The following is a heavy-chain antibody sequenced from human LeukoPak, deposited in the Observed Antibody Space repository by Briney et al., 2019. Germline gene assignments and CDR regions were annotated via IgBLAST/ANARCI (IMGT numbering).Heavy chain of an antibody. J-gene: IGHJ4*02. Sequence: SETLSLTCAVYGGSFGGYNWGWIRQPPGKGLEWIGEINDSGSTNYNPSLKSRATISADTSKKQISLKLSSVTAADTAVYYCARHSMYSGSSGLNYWGQGTLVTVSS. V-gene: IGHV4-34*01. CDR1: GGSFGGYN. CDR3: ARHSMYSGSSGLNY. CDR2: INDSGST. D-gene: IGHD6-6*01.